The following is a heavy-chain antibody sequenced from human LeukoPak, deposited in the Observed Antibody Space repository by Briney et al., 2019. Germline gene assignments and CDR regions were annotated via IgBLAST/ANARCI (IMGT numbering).Heavy chain of an antibody. V-gene: IGHV3-11*05. D-gene: IGHD3/OR15-3a*01. Sequence: PGGSLRLSCAASGFTFSAYYMTWIRQVPGKGLEWVSSIGHSSIGYSSDHLKYADSVKGRFTISRDNAKNSLYLQMDNLRAEDTAVYFCAREDFFTPHSWGQGTLVTVSS. CDR1: GFTFSAYY. CDR3: AREDFFTPHS. CDR2: IGYSSDHL. J-gene: IGHJ4*02.